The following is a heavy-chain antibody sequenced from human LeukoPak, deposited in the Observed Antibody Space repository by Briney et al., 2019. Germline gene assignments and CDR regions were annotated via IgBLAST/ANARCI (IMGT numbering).Heavy chain of an antibody. J-gene: IGHJ4*02. CDR1: GFTFSSYG. CDR2: ISYDGSNK. Sequence: GRSLGLSCAASGFTFSSYGMHWVRQAPGKGLEWVAVISYDGSNKYYADSVKGRLTISRDNSKNTLYLQMNSLRAEDTAVYYCAKEAYFDYWGQGTLVTVSS. CDR3: AKEAYFDY. V-gene: IGHV3-30*18.